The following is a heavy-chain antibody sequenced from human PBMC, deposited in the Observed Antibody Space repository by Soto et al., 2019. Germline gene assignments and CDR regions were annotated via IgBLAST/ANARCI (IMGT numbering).Heavy chain of an antibody. Sequence: SETLSLTCAVYGGSFSGYYWSWIRQPPGKGLDWIGEINHSGSTNYNPSLKSRVTISVDTSKNQFSLKLSSVTAADTAVYYCARSPPSAAGTTPFGRYYMDVWGKGTTVTVSS. CDR2: INHSGST. CDR3: ARSPPSAAGTTPFGRYYMDV. D-gene: IGHD6-13*01. J-gene: IGHJ6*03. V-gene: IGHV4-34*01. CDR1: GGSFSGYY.